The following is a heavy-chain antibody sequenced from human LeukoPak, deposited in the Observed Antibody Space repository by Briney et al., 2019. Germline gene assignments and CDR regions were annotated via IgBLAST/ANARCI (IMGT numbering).Heavy chain of an antibody. CDR1: GFTFSNYW. D-gene: IGHD2-2*01. CDR3: ARAPIVVVPTRRPTYLDY. V-gene: IGHV3-7*01. CDR2: INQDAGEK. Sequence: GGSLRLSCTTSGFTFSNYWMSWVRQAPGEGLEWMANINQDAGEKYYVDSVKGRFTISRDNAKNSLYLQMNSLRAEDTAVYYCARAPIVVVPTRRPTYLDYWGQGTLVTVSS. J-gene: IGHJ4*02.